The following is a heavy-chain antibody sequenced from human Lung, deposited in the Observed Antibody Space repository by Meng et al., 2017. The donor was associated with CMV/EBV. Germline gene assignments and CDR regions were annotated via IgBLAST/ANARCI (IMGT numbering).Heavy chain of an antibody. D-gene: IGHD1-26*01. J-gene: IGHJ6*02. Sequence: SLYSYYSNWIRQPPGKGLEWIGEINHSGRTTYNPSLKRRVAISVDTSKNQFSLRLTSVTAADTAVYYCASESATSLGGRIYYYGLDVWGQGTTVTVSS. V-gene: IGHV4-34*01. CDR2: INHSGRT. CDR1: SLYSYY. CDR3: ASESATSLGGRIYYYGLDV.